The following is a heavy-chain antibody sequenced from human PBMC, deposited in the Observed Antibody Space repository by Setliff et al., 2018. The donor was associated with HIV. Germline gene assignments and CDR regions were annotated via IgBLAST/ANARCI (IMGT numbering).Heavy chain of an antibody. J-gene: IGHJ4*02. CDR3: ARDSSSWYEFYFDC. D-gene: IGHD6-13*01. CDR1: GLPFYNYW. V-gene: IGHV3-7*01. Sequence: GGSLRLSCVASGLPFYNYWMTWLRRAPGRGLEWVANIKQDGSDMHYIESVKGRFTIFRDNAKNSLYLQMNSLRAEDTAVYYCARDSSSWYEFYFDCWGQGTLVTVSS. CDR2: IKQDGSDM.